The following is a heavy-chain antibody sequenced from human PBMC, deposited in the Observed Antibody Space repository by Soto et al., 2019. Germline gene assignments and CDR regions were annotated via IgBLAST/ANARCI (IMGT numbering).Heavy chain of an antibody. J-gene: IGHJ4*02. D-gene: IGHD1-26*01. CDR2: IWYDGSNK. CDR3: ARGSGSYLEYFDY. V-gene: IGHV3-33*01. Sequence: GGSLRLSCAASGFTFSSYGMHWVRQAPGKGLEWVAVIWYDGSNKYYADSVKGRFTISRDNSKNTLYLQMNSLRAEDTAVYYCARGSGSYLEYFDYWGQGTLVTVSS. CDR1: GFTFSSYG.